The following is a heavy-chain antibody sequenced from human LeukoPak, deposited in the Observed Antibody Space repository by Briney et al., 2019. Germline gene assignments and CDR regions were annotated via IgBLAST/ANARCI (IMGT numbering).Heavy chain of an antibody. Sequence: KPSETLSLTCTVSGGSVSSNNYYWGWIRQPPGKGLEWIGSFHYSGSTYYNPSLKSRVTISEDTSKNQFSLKLNSVTAADTAVYYCARVGINPGDYYYSGMDVWGQGTTVTVSS. CDR2: FHYSGST. CDR1: GGSVSSNNYY. J-gene: IGHJ6*02. D-gene: IGHD1-14*01. V-gene: IGHV4-39*07. CDR3: ARVGINPGDYYYSGMDV.